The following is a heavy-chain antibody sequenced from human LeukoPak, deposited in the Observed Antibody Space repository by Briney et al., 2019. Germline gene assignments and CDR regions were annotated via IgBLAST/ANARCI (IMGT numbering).Heavy chain of an antibody. J-gene: IGHJ4*02. Sequence: PGGSLRLSCAASGFTFSSYWMSWVRQAPGKGLEWVANIKQDGSEKYYVDSVKGRFTISRDNAKNSLYLQMNSLRAEDTAVYYCAREGPPWFGELLSFAYFDYWGQGTLVTVSS. D-gene: IGHD3-10*01. CDR2: IKQDGSEK. CDR1: GFTFSSYW. V-gene: IGHV3-7*01. CDR3: AREGPPWFGELLSFAYFDY.